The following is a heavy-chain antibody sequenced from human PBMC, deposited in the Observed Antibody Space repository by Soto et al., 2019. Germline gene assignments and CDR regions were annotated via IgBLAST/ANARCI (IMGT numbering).Heavy chain of an antibody. CDR3: ASPLYYDSSGQHRDAFDI. Sequence: SVKVSCKASGGTFSSYAISWVRQAPGQGLEWMGGIIPIFGTANYAQRFQGRVTITADKSTSTAYMELSSLRSEDTAVYYCASPLYYDSSGQHRDAFDIWGQGTMVTVSS. V-gene: IGHV1-69*06. J-gene: IGHJ3*02. CDR2: IIPIFGTA. CDR1: GGTFSSYA. D-gene: IGHD3-22*01.